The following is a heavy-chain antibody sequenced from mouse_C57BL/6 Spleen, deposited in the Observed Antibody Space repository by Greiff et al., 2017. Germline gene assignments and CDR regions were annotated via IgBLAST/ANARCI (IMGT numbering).Heavy chain of an antibody. CDR2: INPSTGGT. Sequence: VQLQQSGPELVKPGASVKISCTASGYSFTGYYMNWVKQSPEKSLEWIGEINPSTGGTTYNQKFKAKATLTVDKSSSTAYMQLKSLTSEDSAVYYCASPLYYGSRGDWFAYWGQGTLVTVSA. CDR1: GYSFTGYY. D-gene: IGHD1-1*01. CDR3: ASPLYYGSRGDWFAY. J-gene: IGHJ3*01. V-gene: IGHV1-42*01.